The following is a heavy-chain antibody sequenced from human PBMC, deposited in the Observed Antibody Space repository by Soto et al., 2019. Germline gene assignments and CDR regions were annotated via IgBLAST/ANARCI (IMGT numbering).Heavy chain of an antibody. CDR2: IIPILGIA. CDR1: GGTFSSYT. Sequence: QVQLVQSGAEVKKPGSSVKVSCKASGGTFSSYTISWVRQAPGQGLEWMGRIIPILGIANYAQKFQGRGTIAADKSTCTAYMELSSLRSEDPAVYYCARGARYCSSTSCYNYYYLDVWGNGTTVTASS. J-gene: IGHJ6*03. V-gene: IGHV1-69*02. CDR3: ARGARYCSSTSCYNYYYLDV. D-gene: IGHD2-2*02.